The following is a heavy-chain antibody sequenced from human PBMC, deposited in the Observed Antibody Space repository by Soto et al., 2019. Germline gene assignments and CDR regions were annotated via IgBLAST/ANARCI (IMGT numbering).Heavy chain of an antibody. CDR1: GFTFSNYA. CDR3: AKPPDYYALDV. J-gene: IGHJ6*02. CDR2: IGGSGGGT. Sequence: GGSLRLSCAASGFTFSNYAMSWARQAPGKGLEWVSAIGGSGGGTYYADSVKGRFTISRDDSRNTFYLQMNSLRADDMAVYYCAKPPDYYALDVWGQGTTVTVSS. V-gene: IGHV3-23*01.